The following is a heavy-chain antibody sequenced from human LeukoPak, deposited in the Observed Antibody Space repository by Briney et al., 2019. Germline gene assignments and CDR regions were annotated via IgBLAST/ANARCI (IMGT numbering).Heavy chain of an antibody. V-gene: IGHV4-34*01. CDR2: INHSGST. J-gene: IGHJ4*02. CDR3: ARVGADGSGFLFDY. Sequence: PSETLSLTCAVYGGSFSGYYWSWIRQPPGKGLEWIGEINHSGSTNYNPSLKSRVTISVDTSKNQFSLELSSVTAADTAVYYCARVGADGSGFLFDYWGQGTLVTVSS. CDR1: GGSFSGYY. D-gene: IGHD3-10*01.